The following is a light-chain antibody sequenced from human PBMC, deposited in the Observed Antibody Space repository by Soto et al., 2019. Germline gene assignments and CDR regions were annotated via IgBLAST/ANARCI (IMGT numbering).Light chain of an antibody. CDR1: QSVRSY. Sequence: EIVWTQSRATGSLSPGERATLSCRASQSVRSYLAWYQQKPGQAPRLLIYDASNRATDIPARFSGSGSGTDFTLTISSLDPEDFAVYYCHQRSKWPLTFGGGTKVDIK. V-gene: IGKV3-11*01. J-gene: IGKJ4*01. CDR2: DAS. CDR3: HQRSKWPLT.